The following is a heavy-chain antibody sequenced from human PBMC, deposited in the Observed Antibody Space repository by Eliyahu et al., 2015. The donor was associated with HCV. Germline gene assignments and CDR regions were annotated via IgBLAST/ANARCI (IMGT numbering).Heavy chain of an antibody. CDR1: GFNFSTYG. Sequence: QVQLVESGGGVVPPGRSLRLSCAASGFNFSTYGMHWVRQAPGKGLEWVAITWYDGTDKFYADSVKGRFTISRDNSKSTLFLQMNSLRSEDTAVYYCARGKGVLAFDIWGQGTMVTVSS. D-gene: IGHD3-10*01. CDR3: ARGKGVLAFDI. J-gene: IGHJ3*02. V-gene: IGHV3-33*01. CDR2: TWYDGTDK.